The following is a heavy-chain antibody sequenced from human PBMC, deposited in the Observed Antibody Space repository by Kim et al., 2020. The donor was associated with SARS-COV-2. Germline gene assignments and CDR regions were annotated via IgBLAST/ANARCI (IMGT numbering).Heavy chain of an antibody. CDR1: GDSITNDRYF. D-gene: IGHD3-10*01. CDR3: ARIKRFADYVDS. CDR2: VFYTGDI. V-gene: IGHV4-39*01. J-gene: IGHJ4*02. Sequence: SETLSLTCTVSGDSITNDRYFWGWFRLPPWRGLEWIGNVFYTGDIYAKPSLMGRLTISVDTSRTQFSLELRSVTAADAAVYFCARIKRFADYVDSWGQGTLVTVSS.